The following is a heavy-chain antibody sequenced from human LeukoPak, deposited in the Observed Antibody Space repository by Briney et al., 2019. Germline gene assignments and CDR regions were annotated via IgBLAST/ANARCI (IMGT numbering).Heavy chain of an antibody. V-gene: IGHV3-30-3*01. D-gene: IGHD6-13*01. Sequence: PGRSLRLSCAASGFTFSSYAMHWVRQAPGKGLEWVAVISYDGSNKYYADSVKGRFTTSRDNSKNTLYLQMNSLRAEDTAVYYCAKDADSSTWYLPGYWGQGALVTVSS. CDR2: ISYDGSNK. CDR3: AKDADSSTWYLPGY. J-gene: IGHJ4*02. CDR1: GFTFSSYA.